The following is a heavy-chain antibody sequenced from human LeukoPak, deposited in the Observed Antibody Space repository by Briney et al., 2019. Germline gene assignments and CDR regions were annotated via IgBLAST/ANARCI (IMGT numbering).Heavy chain of an antibody. CDR2: VSNSATTI. CDR1: GFTFSNAW. Sequence: PGGSLRLSCAASGFTFSNAWMSWVRQAPGKGLEWVSYVSNSATTIHYADSVKGRFTISRDNAKNTLCLQMNSLRAEDTAVYYCARITTIAAAGLGAFDIWGQGTMVTVSS. CDR3: ARITTIAAAGLGAFDI. J-gene: IGHJ3*02. D-gene: IGHD6-13*01. V-gene: IGHV3-11*04.